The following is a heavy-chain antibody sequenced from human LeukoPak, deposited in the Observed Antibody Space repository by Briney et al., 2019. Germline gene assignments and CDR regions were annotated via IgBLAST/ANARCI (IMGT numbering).Heavy chain of an antibody. CDR3: ARRGTAPYYYMDV. V-gene: IGHV3-48*01. CDR2: ISSGSGII. Sequence: GGSLRLSCVGSEFTFSGYSKNWVRQAPGKGLEWVAYISSGSGIIYYADSVKGRFTVSRDNAKNSLYLQMSSLRAEDTAVYYCARRGTAPYYYMDVWSKGTAVTVSS. CDR1: EFTFSGYS. J-gene: IGHJ6*03.